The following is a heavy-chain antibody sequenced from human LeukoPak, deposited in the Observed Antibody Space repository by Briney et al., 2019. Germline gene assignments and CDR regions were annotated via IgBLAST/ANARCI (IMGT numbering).Heavy chain of an antibody. CDR3: ARERTPKYYYGSGGYFRYFDY. Sequence: GGSLRLSCAASRFTFSSYSMNWVRQAPGKGLEWVSSISSSGSYIYYADSVKGRFTISRDNAKNSLYLQMYSLRVDDTAVYYCARERTPKYYYGSGGYFRYFDYWGQGTLVTVSS. V-gene: IGHV3-21*01. CDR2: ISSSGSYI. CDR1: RFTFSSYS. J-gene: IGHJ4*02. D-gene: IGHD3-10*01.